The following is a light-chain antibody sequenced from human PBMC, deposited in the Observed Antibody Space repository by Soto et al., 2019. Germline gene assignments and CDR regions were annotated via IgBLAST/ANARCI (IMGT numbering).Light chain of an antibody. CDR3: QQYGSAPRT. Sequence: EIVVTQSPGNLTLSPGARAILSCRAGPRVSRDSLAWYRQKPGQAPKLLVYDESSRATGIPDRFSGSWSGTDFTLTISRLEPEDFAVYYCQQYGSAPRTFGHGTKVEIK. J-gene: IGKJ1*01. V-gene: IGKV3-20*01. CDR2: DES. CDR1: PRVSRDS.